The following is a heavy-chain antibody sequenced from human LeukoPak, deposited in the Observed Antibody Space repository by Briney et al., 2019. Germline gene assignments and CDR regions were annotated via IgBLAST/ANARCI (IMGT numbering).Heavy chain of an antibody. D-gene: IGHD2-15*01. V-gene: IGHV3-23*01. J-gene: IGHJ5*02. CDR1: GFTFSSYG. Sequence: PGGSLRLSCAASGFTFSSYGMSWVCQAPGKGLEWVSAISGSGGSTYYADSVKGRFTISRDNSKNTLYLQMNSLRAEDTAVYYCAKGTLVAAIRANAFDPWGQGTLVTVSS. CDR2: ISGSGGST. CDR3: AKGTLVAAIRANAFDP.